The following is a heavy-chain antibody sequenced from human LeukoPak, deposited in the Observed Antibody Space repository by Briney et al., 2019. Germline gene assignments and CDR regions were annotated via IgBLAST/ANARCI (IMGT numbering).Heavy chain of an antibody. Sequence: ASVKVSCKASGYTFTGYYMHWVRQAPGQGLEWMGRTNPNSGGTNYAQKFQGRVTMTRDTSISTAYMELSRLRSDDTAVYYRARNSWELPDYWGQGTLVTVSS. J-gene: IGHJ4*02. CDR1: GYTFTGYY. CDR2: TNPNSGGT. V-gene: IGHV1-2*06. D-gene: IGHD1-26*01. CDR3: ARNSWELPDY.